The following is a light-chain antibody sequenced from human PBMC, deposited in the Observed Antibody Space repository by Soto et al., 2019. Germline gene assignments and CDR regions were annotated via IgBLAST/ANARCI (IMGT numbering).Light chain of an antibody. CDR3: SSYAGSNNYV. CDR2: ELF. Sequence: QSALTQPPSASGSPGQSVTISCTGTSSDVGSYNYVSWYQQHPGKAPKLMIYELFKRPSGVPDRFSGSKSGNTASLTVSGLQAEDEADYYRSSYAGSNNYVFGTGTKLTVL. CDR1: SSDVGSYNY. J-gene: IGLJ1*01. V-gene: IGLV2-8*01.